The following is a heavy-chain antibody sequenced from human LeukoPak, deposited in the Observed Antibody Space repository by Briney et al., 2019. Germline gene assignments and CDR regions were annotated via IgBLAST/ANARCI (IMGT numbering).Heavy chain of an antibody. CDR2: IFPSGGEI. D-gene: IGHD6-19*01. V-gene: IGHV3-23*01. J-gene: IGHJ4*02. Sequence: GGSLRLSCAASGFTFSTFAMIWVRQPPGKGLEWVSSIFPSGGEIHYADSVRGRFTISRDNSKSTLSLQMNSLRADDTAVYYCAKDPYSSPYYGPGYLGQGTLVTVSS. CDR1: GFTFSTFA. CDR3: AKDPYSSPYYGPGY.